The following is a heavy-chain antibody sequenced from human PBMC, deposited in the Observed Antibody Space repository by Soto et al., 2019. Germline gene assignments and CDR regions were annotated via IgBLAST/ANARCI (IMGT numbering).Heavy chain of an antibody. V-gene: IGHV3-23*01. D-gene: IGHD4-4*01. CDR2: ISGSGGST. CDR3: VGPYSNYEEVGTPFDY. Sequence: PGGSLRLSCAASGFTFSSYAMSWVRQAPGKGLEWVSAISGSGGSTYYADSVKGRFTISRDNSKNTLYLQMNSLRAEDTAVYYCVGPYSNYEEVGTPFDYWGQGTLVTVSS. J-gene: IGHJ4*02. CDR1: GFTFSSYA.